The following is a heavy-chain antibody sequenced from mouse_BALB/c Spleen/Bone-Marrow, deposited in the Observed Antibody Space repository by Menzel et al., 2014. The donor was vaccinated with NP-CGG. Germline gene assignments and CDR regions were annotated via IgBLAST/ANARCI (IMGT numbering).Heavy chain of an antibody. CDR2: IYPGDGDT. V-gene: IGHV1-87*01. CDR3: ARSDYDAFDY. Sequence: QVQLKESGAELARPGASVKLSCKASGYTFTSYWMQWVKQRPGQGLEWIGAIYPGDGDTRYTQKFKGKATLTADKSSSKAYMQLSSLASEDSAVYYCARSDYDAFDYWGQGTTLTVSS. J-gene: IGHJ2*01. CDR1: GYTFTSYW. D-gene: IGHD2-4*01.